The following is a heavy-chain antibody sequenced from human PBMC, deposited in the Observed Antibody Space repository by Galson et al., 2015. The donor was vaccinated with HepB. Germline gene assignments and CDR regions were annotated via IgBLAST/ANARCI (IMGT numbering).Heavy chain of an antibody. CDR3: ARDESGGVLPWFDL. Sequence: SLRLSCAASGFTFNTYGMHWVRQAPGRGLEWVAVIWYDGGNINYADSVKGRFTISRDTSENTLYLQMNNLRVEDTAIYYCARDESGGVLPWFDLWGQGTLVTVSS. CDR1: GFTFNTYG. J-gene: IGHJ5*02. CDR2: IWYDGGNI. V-gene: IGHV3-33*01. D-gene: IGHD3-16*01.